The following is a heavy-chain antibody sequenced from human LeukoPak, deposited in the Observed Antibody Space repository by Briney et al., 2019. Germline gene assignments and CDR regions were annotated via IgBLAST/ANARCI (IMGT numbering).Heavy chain of an antibody. CDR2: IHNDGST. CDR1: GFIVSSHY. V-gene: IGHV3-53*01. D-gene: IGHD3-3*02. Sequence: GGSLRLSCAASGFIVSSHYMTWVRQAPGKGLEWVSVIHNDGSTYYADSVKGRFTISRDNSKNTLYLQMNSLRVEDTAVYYCAALARDYWDQGILVTVSS. J-gene: IGHJ4*02. CDR3: AALARDY.